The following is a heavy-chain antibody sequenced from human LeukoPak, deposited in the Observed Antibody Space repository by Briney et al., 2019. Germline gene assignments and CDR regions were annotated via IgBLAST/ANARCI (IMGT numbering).Heavy chain of an antibody. J-gene: IGHJ3*02. CDR2: INHSGST. Sequence: SETLSLTCAVYGGSFSGYYWSWIRQPPGKGLEWIGEINHSGSTNYNPSLKSRVTISVDTSKNQFSLKLSSVTAADTAVYYCARASKQYYYGSGSHRVFDIWGQGTMVTVSS. CDR3: ARASKQYYYGSGSHRVFDI. D-gene: IGHD3-10*01. V-gene: IGHV4-34*01. CDR1: GGSFSGYY.